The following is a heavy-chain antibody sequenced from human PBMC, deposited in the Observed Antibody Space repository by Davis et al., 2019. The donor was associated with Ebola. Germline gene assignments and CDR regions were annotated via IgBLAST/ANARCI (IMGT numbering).Heavy chain of an antibody. CDR3: ASIGRGYYGSGRRPSHYGMDV. V-gene: IGHV4-34*01. D-gene: IGHD3-10*01. CDR1: GGSFSGYY. CDR2: INHSGTT. J-gene: IGHJ6*02. Sequence: SQSLSLACALYGGSFSGYYWSWIRQLPGKGMEWIGEINHSGTTNYNPSLKSRVTISVETSKNQFSRKLSSVTAAATAVYYCASIGRGYYGSGRRPSHYGMDVWGQGTTVTVSS.